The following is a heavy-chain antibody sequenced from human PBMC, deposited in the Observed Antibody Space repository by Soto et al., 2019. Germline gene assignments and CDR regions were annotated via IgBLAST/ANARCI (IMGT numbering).Heavy chain of an antibody. CDR3: ARVQLFNYCSGGSCYPQYNWFDP. J-gene: IGHJ5*02. V-gene: IGHV4-59*01. Sequence: SETLSVTCTVSGGSISSYYWSWIRQPPGKGLEWIGYIYYSGSTNYNPSLKSRVTISVDTSKNQFSLKLSSVTAADTAVYYCARVQLFNYCSGGSCYPQYNWFDPWGQGTLFTVSS. D-gene: IGHD2-15*01. CDR2: IYYSGST. CDR1: GGSISSYY.